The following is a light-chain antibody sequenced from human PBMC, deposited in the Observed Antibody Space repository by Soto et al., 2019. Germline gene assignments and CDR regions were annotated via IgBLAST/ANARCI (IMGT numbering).Light chain of an antibody. J-gene: IGKJ5*01. CDR2: GAS. CDR3: QQYGSSPIT. Sequence: IVLTQSPATLSVSPGERATLCCRASQSVSSNLAWHQQRPGQAPRLLIYGASTRATGVPARFSGSGSGTDFTLTISRLEPEDFAVYYCQQYGSSPITFGQGTRLEIK. CDR1: QSVSSN. V-gene: IGKV3-20*01.